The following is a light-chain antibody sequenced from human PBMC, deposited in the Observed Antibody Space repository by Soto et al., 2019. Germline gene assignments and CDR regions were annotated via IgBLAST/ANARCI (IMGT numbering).Light chain of an antibody. J-gene: IGLJ3*02. V-gene: IGLV8-61*01. CDR2: NTY. CDR3: VLYMGSGTWV. Sequence: QAVVTQEPSFSVSPGGTVTLTCGLSSGSVSTNYYPAWYQQAPGQAPRTLIYNTYTRSSGVPDHFSGSILGTKAALTITGAQADDESDYYCVLYMGSGTWVFGGGTKLTVL. CDR1: SGSVSTNYY.